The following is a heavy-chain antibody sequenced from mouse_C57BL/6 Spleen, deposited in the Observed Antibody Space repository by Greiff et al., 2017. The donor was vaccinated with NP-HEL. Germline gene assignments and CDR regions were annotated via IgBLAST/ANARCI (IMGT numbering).Heavy chain of an antibody. D-gene: IGHD4-1*01. Sequence: VKLQQPGAELVKPGASVKLSCKASGYTFTSYWMQWVKQRPGQGLEWIGEIDPSDSYTNYNQKFKGKATLTVDTSSSTAYMQLSSLTSEDSAVYYCARRKLTGSYYFDYWGQGTTLTVSS. V-gene: IGHV1-50*01. CDR2: IDPSDSYT. CDR1: GYTFTSYW. J-gene: IGHJ2*01. CDR3: ARRKLTGSYYFDY.